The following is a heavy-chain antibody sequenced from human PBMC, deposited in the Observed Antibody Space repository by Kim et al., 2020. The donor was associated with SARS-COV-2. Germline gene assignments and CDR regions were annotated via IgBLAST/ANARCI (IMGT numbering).Heavy chain of an antibody. CDR2: ISSSSSYI. J-gene: IGHJ3*02. CDR1: VFTFSSYS. V-gene: IGHV3-21*01. CDR3: ARYQTGTTSLDAFDI. Sequence: GGSLRLSCAASVFTFSSYSMNWVRQAPGKGLEWVSSISSSSSYIYYADSVKGRFTISRDNAKNSLYLQMNSLRAEDTAVYYCARYQTGTTSLDAFDIWGQGTMVTVSS. D-gene: IGHD1-7*01.